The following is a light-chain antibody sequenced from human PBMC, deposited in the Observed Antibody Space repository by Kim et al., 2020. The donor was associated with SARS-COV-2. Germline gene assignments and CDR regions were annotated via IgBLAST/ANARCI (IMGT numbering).Light chain of an antibody. CDR1: QGVSSY. Sequence: LAPGTRPTRPRRASQGVSSYLAWYQQKPGQAPRLLIYDASNRATGIPARFSGSGSGTDFTLTIGSLEPEDFAVYYCQQRGNWPLTFGGGTKVDIK. J-gene: IGKJ4*01. CDR2: DAS. V-gene: IGKV3-11*01. CDR3: QQRGNWPLT.